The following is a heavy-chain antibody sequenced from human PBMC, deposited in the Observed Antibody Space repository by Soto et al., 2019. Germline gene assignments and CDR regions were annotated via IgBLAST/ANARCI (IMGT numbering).Heavy chain of an antibody. Sequence: GGSLRLSCAASGFTFSSYAMHWVRQAPGKGLEWVAVISYDGSNKYYADSVKGRFTISRDNSKNTLYLQMNSLRAEDTAVYYCARVLGIAVAGLHYYGMDVWGQGTTVTVSS. CDR1: GFTFSSYA. D-gene: IGHD6-19*01. V-gene: IGHV3-30-3*01. CDR3: ARVLGIAVAGLHYYGMDV. J-gene: IGHJ6*02. CDR2: ISYDGSNK.